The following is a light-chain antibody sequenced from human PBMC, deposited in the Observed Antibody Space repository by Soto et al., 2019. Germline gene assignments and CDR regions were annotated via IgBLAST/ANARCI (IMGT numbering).Light chain of an antibody. CDR3: QQSYSTLIT. CDR1: QSISSY. CDR2: AAS. J-gene: IGKJ5*01. V-gene: IGKV1-39*01. Sequence: IHMTQSASSLSASVGHRVTITCRASQSISSYLNWYQQKKGKAPKLLIYAASSLQSGVPSRFSGSGYGTDFNLTISSLQPEDFATYYCQQSYSTLITFGQGTRLEIK.